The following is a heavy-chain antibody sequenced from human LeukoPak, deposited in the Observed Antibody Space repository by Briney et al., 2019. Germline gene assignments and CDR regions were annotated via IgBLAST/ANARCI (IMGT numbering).Heavy chain of an antibody. CDR2: ISGSDGST. D-gene: IGHD5-18*01. CDR1: GESFSGYY. Sequence: PSETLSLTCAVYGESFSGYYWSWIRQPPGKGLEWVSAISGSDGSTYYADSVKGRFTISRDNSKNTLYLQMNSLRAEDTAVYYCANGYSYGQYWGQGTLVTVSS. V-gene: IGHV3-23*01. CDR3: ANGYSYGQY. J-gene: IGHJ4*02.